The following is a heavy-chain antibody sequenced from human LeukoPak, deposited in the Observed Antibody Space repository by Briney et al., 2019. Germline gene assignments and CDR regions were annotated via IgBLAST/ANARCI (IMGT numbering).Heavy chain of an antibody. V-gene: IGHV6-1*01. CDR3: ARTGGRPYYYYGMDV. CDR1: VDSVSNNSAA. CDR2: KYYRSKWYN. J-gene: IGHJ6*02. Sequence: SQRVSLTFAICVDSVSNNSAAWTWIRQSPSRGLEWLGWKYYRSKWYNDYAVSVKSRITINPDTSTNQCSLQLNSVTPEDTAVYYCARTGGRPYYYYGMDVWGQGTTVTVSS. D-gene: IGHD1-26*01.